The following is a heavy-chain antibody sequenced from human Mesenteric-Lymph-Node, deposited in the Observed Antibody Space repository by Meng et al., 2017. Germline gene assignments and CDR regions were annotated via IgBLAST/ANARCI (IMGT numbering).Heavy chain of an antibody. Sequence: SETLSPTCTVPGGSISSSSSSYYWGWIRQPPGKGLEWIGSIYYSGSTYYNPSLKSRVTISVDTYKNHFSLKLSPVTAADTAVYYCARELVVPAAPIDYWGQGTLVTVSS. J-gene: IGHJ4*02. V-gene: IGHV4-39*07. CDR1: GGSISSSSSSYY. D-gene: IGHD2-2*01. CDR3: ARELVVPAAPIDY. CDR2: IYYSGST.